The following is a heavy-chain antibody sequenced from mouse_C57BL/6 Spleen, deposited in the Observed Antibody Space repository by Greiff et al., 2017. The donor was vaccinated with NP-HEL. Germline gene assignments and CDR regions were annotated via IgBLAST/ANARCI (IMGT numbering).Heavy chain of an antibody. Sequence: VQLQESGPELVKPGASVKISCKASGYAFSSSWMNWVKQRPGKGLEWIGRIYPGDGDTNYNGKFKGKATLTADKSSSTAYMQLSSLTSEDSAVYFCARWGTTVVATGGYWGQGTTLTVSS. CDR2: IYPGDGDT. CDR1: GYAFSSSW. J-gene: IGHJ2*01. CDR3: ARWGTTVVATGGY. D-gene: IGHD1-1*01. V-gene: IGHV1-82*01.